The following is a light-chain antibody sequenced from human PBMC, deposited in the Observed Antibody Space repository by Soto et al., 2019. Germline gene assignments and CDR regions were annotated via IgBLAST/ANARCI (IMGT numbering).Light chain of an antibody. CDR3: SSYTSSSTLYV. Sequence: QSAVTQPASVSGSPRQSLTISCTGASSDVGGYTYVSWYQQHPGKAPKLRIYEVNNRPSGVSNRFSGSKSGNTASLTISGLQAEDEADYYCSSYTSSSTLYVFGTGTKVTVL. V-gene: IGLV2-14*01. J-gene: IGLJ1*01. CDR2: EVN. CDR1: SSDVGGYTY.